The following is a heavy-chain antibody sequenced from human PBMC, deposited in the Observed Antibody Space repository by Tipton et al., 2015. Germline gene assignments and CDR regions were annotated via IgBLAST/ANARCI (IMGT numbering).Heavy chain of an antibody. CDR1: GGSISSYY. CDR3: ARQGYYYDSRGSHHLQFDI. D-gene: IGHD3-22*01. Sequence: GLVRPSETLSLTRTVSGGSISSYYWSWIRQPPGKGLEWIGYIYYSGSSNYNPSLKSRVTISVDTSKNQFSLKLSSVTAADTAVYYCARQGYYYDSRGSHHLQFDIWGQGTMVTVSS. CDR2: IYYSGSS. J-gene: IGHJ3*02. V-gene: IGHV4-59*01.